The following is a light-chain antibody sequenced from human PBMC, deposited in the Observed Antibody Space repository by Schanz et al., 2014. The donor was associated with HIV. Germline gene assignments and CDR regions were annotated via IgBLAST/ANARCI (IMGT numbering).Light chain of an antibody. CDR1: DSNTGSNP. CDR3: AAWDDTLNGYV. Sequence: QSVLTQPPSASGTPGQRVTISCSGSDSNTGSNPVHWYQHLPGAAPKLLIYGTYQRPSGVPDRVSGSRSGTSASLAISGLQSGDEADYYCAAWDDTLNGYVFGSGTKLTVL. J-gene: IGLJ1*01. CDR2: GTY. V-gene: IGLV1-44*01.